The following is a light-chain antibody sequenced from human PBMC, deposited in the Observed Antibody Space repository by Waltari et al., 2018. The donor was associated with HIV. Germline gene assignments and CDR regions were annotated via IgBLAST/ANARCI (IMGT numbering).Light chain of an antibody. V-gene: IGKV1-12*01. CDR3: QQTNSFPFT. CDR2: GAS. CDR1: QGISTW. J-gene: IGKJ5*01. Sequence: DIQMTQSPSSVSAYVGDRVTLTCRATQGISTWIAWYQQKPGKAPKLLISGASNLEPGVPSRFSGSGSWTSFSLTITSLQADDFAIYYCQQTNSFPFTFGQGTRLEIK.